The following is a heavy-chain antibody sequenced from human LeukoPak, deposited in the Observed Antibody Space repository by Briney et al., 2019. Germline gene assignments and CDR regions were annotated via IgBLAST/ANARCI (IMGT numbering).Heavy chain of an antibody. CDR2: IYYSGST. D-gene: IGHD2/OR15-2a*01. J-gene: IGHJ4*02. CDR3: ARGSIAYYFDY. V-gene: IGHV4-31*03. Sequence: KPSETLSLTCTVSGGSISSGGYYWSWIRQHPGKGLEWIGYIYYSGSTYYNPSLKSRVTISVDTSKNQFSLKLSSVTAADTAVYYCARGSIAYYFDYWGQGTLVTVSS. CDR1: GGSISSGGYY.